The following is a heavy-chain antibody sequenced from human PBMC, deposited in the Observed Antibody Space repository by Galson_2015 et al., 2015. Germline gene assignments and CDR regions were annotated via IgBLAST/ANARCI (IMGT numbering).Heavy chain of an antibody. CDR3: ARAGAGDDLDF. CDR1: GFSFTSYG. V-gene: IGHV3-33*01. J-gene: IGHJ4*02. D-gene: IGHD6-13*01. Sequence: SLRLSCAASGFSFTSYGMHWVRRAPGKGPEWVAVIWYDGSKTYYADSVKGRFTISRDISKNTLYLQMNSLRAEDTAVYYCARAGAGDDLDFWGQGTLVTVSS. CDR2: IWYDGSKT.